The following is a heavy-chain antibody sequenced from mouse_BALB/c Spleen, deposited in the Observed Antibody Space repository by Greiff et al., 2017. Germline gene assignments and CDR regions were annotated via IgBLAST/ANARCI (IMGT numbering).Heavy chain of an antibody. CDR3: ARGIAY. CDR2: ISYSGST. V-gene: IGHV3-2*02. Sequence: EVQGVESGPGLVKPSQSLSLTCTVTGYSITSDYAWNWIRQFPGNKLEWMGYISYSGSTSYNPSLKSRISITRDTSKNQFFLQLNSVTTEDTATYYCARGIAYWGQGTLVTVSA. CDR1: GYSITSDYA. J-gene: IGHJ3*01.